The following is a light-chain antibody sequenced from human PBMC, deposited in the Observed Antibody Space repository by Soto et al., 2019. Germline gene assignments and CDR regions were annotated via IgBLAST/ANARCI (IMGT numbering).Light chain of an antibody. J-gene: IGLJ3*02. V-gene: IGLV2-14*01. CDR1: NNDVGAYNY. CDR3: ASYTISSTRV. CDR2: EVN. Sequence: QSVLTQPASVSGSPGQSITISGTGSNNDVGAYNYVSWYQQHPGKAPKLIIYEVNNQPSGVSHRFSGSKSGNTASLTISGLQADDEADYYCASYTISSTRVFGGGTKLTVL.